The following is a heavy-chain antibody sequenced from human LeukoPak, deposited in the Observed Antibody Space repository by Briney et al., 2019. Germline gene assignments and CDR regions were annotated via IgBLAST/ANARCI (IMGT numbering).Heavy chain of an antibody. V-gene: IGHV3-21*01. Sequence: PGGSLRLTCAASGFTFSSHSMNWVRQAPGKGLEWVSSISSSSSYIYYADSVKGRFTISRDNAKNSLYLQMNSLRAEDTAVYYCARDQKGPTVTTFDYWGQGTLVTVSS. CDR3: ARDQKGPTVTTFDY. D-gene: IGHD4-17*01. CDR1: GFTFSSHS. J-gene: IGHJ4*02. CDR2: ISSSSSYI.